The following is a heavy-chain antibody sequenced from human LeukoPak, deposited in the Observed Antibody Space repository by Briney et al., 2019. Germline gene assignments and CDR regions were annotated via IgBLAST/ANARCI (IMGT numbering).Heavy chain of an antibody. J-gene: IGHJ6*03. V-gene: IGHV3-73*01. CDR2: IRSKANSYAT. CDR3: TRRQEGYYYYYMDV. CDR1: GFTFSGSA. Sequence: GGSLRLSCAASGFTFSGSAMHWVRQASGKGREGVGRIRSKANSYATAYAASVKGRFTISRDDSKNTAYLQMNSLKTEEPAVYYRTRRQEGYYYYYMDVWGKGTTVTVSS.